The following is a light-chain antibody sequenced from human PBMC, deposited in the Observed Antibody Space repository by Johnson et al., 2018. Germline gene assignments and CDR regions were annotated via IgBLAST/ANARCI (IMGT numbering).Light chain of an antibody. Sequence: VLTQPPSVSAAPGQKVTISCSGSSSNIANNYVSWYQQLPGTAPKLLIYENNKRPSGIPDRFSGSKSGTSATLGITGLQTGDEADYYCGTWDSSLSAGNVFGTGTKVTVL. J-gene: IGLJ1*01. CDR2: ENN. CDR3: GTWDSSLSAGNV. CDR1: SSNIANNY. V-gene: IGLV1-51*02.